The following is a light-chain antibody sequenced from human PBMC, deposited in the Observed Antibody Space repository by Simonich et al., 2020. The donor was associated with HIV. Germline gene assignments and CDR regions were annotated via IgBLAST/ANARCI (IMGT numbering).Light chain of an antibody. CDR1: QSVSSN. Sequence: EIVMTQSPATLSVSPGERATLSCRASQSVSSNLAWYQQKPGQAPRLLIYGASTSATGIPVRFSGSGSGTEFTLSISSLQSEDFAVYYCQQYHLWPPLTFGGGTKVEIK. J-gene: IGKJ4*01. CDR3: QQYHLWPPLT. CDR2: GAS. V-gene: IGKV3-15*01.